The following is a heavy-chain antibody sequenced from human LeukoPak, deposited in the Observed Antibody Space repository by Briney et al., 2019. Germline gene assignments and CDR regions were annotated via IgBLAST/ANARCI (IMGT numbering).Heavy chain of an antibody. CDR3: ARANLFYCSSTSCPPFFQH. V-gene: IGHV1-69*01. D-gene: IGHD2-2*01. Sequence: SVKVSCKASGGTFSSYAISWVRQAPGQGLEWMGGIIPIFGTANYAQKFQGRVTITADESTSTAYMELSSLRSEDTAVYYCARANLFYCSSTSCPPFFQHWGQGTLVTVSS. CDR2: IIPIFGTA. J-gene: IGHJ1*01. CDR1: GGTFSSYA.